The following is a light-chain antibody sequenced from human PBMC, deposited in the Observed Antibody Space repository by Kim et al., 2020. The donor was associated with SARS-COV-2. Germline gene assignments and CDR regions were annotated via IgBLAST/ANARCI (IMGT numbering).Light chain of an antibody. CDR1: SSDVRSYKL. CDR3: CSYAGSNWV. CDR2: ERS. J-gene: IGLJ3*02. V-gene: IGLV2-23*01. Sequence: PGQSITISCAGTSSDVRSYKLVSWYQQHPGKAPKIMIYERSKRPSGVSNRFSGSKSGNTASLTSSGLQAEDEADYYCCSYAGSNWVFGGGTQLTVL.